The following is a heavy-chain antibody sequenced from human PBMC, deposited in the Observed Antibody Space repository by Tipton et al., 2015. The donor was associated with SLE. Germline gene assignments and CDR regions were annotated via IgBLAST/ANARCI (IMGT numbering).Heavy chain of an antibody. CDR3: ARVWSGYSSSYFDL. CDR1: GGLIPSYY. D-gene: IGHD3-3*01. V-gene: IGHV4-59*01. Sequence: TLSLTCAVSGGLIPSYYWSWIRQSPGNGLEWIGFFYYSGSTKYNPPLKSRVTMTVDTSKNHFSVKLSSVTAADTAIYCCARVWSGYSSSYFDLWGRGTLVTVSS. J-gene: IGHJ2*01. CDR2: FYYSGST.